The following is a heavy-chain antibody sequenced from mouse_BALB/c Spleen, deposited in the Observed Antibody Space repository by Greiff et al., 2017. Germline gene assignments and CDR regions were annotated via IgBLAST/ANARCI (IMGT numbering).Heavy chain of an antibody. CDR3: TRDGNSYFDY. CDR2: ISSGGGYT. D-gene: IGHD2-1*01. CDR1: GFTFSSYT. V-gene: IGHV5-6-4*01. J-gene: IGHJ2*01. Sequence: EVKLVESGGGLVKPGGSLKLSCAASGFTFSSYTMSWVRQTPEKRLEWVATISSGGGYTYYPDSVKGRFTISRDNAKNTLYLQMSSLKSEDTAMYYCTRDGNSYFDYWGQGTTLTVSS.